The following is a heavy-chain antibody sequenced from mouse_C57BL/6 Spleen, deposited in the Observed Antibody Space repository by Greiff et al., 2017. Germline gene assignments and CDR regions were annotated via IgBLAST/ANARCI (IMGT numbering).Heavy chain of an antibody. CDR3: ARRAAQATVLAY. CDR2: IYPGDGDT. D-gene: IGHD3-2*02. Sequence: QVQLQQSGPELVKPGASVKISCKASGYAFSSSWMNWVKQRPGKGLEWIGRIYPGDGDTNYNGKFKGQATLTADKSSSTAYMQLSSLTSEDSAVYFCARRAAQATVLAYWGQGTLVTVSA. CDR1: GYAFSSSW. J-gene: IGHJ3*01. V-gene: IGHV1-82*01.